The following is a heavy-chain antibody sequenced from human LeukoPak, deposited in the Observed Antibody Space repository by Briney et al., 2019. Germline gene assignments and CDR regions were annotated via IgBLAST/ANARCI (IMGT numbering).Heavy chain of an antibody. J-gene: IGHJ4*02. D-gene: IGHD4-17*01. V-gene: IGHV3-30*18. CDR2: ISYDGSNK. Sequence: GGSLRLSCAASGFTFSIYGMHWVRQAPGKGLEWVAFISYDGSNKYYADSVKGRFTISRDSSKNTLYLQMNSLRPEDTAVYYCSKDYGYGDYAADYWGQGTLVTVSS. CDR1: GFTFSIYG. CDR3: SKDYGYGDYAADY.